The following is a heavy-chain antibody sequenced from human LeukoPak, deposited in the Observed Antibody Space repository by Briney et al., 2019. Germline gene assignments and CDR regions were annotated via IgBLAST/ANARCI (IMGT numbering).Heavy chain of an antibody. Sequence: GGSLRLSCAASGFTVGSYWMHWVRQPPGKELLWVARINVEGNYMDYAESVKGRFTISRDSAKNTLYLQMNSLGAEDTAVYSCARDLTGPYDHWGQGTLVTVSS. CDR1: GFTVGSYW. D-gene: IGHD3-22*01. CDR2: INVEGNYM. CDR3: ARDLTGPYDH. V-gene: IGHV3-74*01. J-gene: IGHJ4*02.